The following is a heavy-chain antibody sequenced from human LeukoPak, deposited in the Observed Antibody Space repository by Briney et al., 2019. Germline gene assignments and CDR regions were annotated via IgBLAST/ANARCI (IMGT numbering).Heavy chain of an antibody. V-gene: IGHV4-61*01. CDR3: VVGGTYFDY. D-gene: IGHD1-1*01. J-gene: IGHJ4*02. CDR1: GGSVSSYSYY. CDR2: IYHSGST. Sequence: PSETLSLTCTVSGGSVSSYSYYWSWIRQPPGKGLEWIGYIYHSGSTNYTPSLKSRVTISVDTSKNQFSLKVSSVTAADTAVYYCVVGGTYFDYWGQGTLVTVSS.